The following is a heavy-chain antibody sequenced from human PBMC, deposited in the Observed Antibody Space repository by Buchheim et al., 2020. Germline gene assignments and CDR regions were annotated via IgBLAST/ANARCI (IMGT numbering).Heavy chain of an antibody. D-gene: IGHD3-22*01. J-gene: IGHJ4*02. CDR1: GFTFSSYW. CDR3: ARGGTEWAYYYDSSGFPFDY. V-gene: IGHV3-74*01. Sequence: EVQLVESGGGLVQPGGSLRLSCAASGFTFSSYWMHWVRQAPGKGLVWVSRINSDGSSTSYADSVKGRFTISRDNAKNTLYLQMNSLRAEDTAVYYCARGGTEWAYYYDSSGFPFDYWGQGTL. CDR2: INSDGSST.